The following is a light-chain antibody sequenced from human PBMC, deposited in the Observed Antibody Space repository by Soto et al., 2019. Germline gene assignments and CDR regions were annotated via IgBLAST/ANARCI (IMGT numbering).Light chain of an antibody. J-gene: IGKJ1*01. CDR2: DAS. Sequence: DIQMTQSPSTLSASVGDRVTITCRASQSISSWLAWYQQKPGKAPKLLIYDASSLESGVPSRFSGSGSGTEFTLTISSLQPDDFATYYRQQYNSSPWTFGQGTKVDIK. CDR1: QSISSW. V-gene: IGKV1-5*01. CDR3: QQYNSSPWT.